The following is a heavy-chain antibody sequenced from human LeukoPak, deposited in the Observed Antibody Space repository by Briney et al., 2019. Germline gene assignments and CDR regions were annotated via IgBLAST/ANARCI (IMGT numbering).Heavy chain of an antibody. Sequence: GGPLTLSCTVSGFPFSSYSMNWLRQAPGKGLEWVSSISTSSSYIYYAHSVRRLFTISRHNPSNSLYMQMNTVRAEETGVYSCARGGDGVSFNSGGWFDPWGQGTLVTVSS. J-gene: IGHJ5*02. CDR2: ISTSSSYI. CDR1: GFPFSSYS. D-gene: IGHD2-15*01. V-gene: IGHV3-21*01. CDR3: ARGGDGVSFNSGGWFDP.